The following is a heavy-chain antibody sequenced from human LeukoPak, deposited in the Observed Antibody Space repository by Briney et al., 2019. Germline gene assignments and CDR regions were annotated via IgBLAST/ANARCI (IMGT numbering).Heavy chain of an antibody. D-gene: IGHD5-18*01. CDR3: ARVSKAHRGYSYGYMRFDP. Sequence: SETLSLTCAVSGGSISSSNWWSWVRQPPGKGLEWIGEIYHSGSTNYNPSLKSRVTISVDKSKNQFSLKLSSVTAADTAVYYCARVSKAHRGYSYGYMRFDPWGQGTLVTVSS. CDR1: GGSISSSNW. J-gene: IGHJ5*02. CDR2: IYHSGST. V-gene: IGHV4-4*02.